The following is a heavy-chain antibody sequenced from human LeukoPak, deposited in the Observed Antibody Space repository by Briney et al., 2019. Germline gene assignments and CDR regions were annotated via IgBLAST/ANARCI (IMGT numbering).Heavy chain of an antibody. Sequence: KSSETLSLTCTVSGGSISSYYWSWIRQPPGKGLEWIGYIYYSGSTNYNPSLKSRVTISVDTSKNQFSLKLSSVTAADTAVYYCARHRIEMATYYFDYWGQGTLVTVSS. J-gene: IGHJ4*02. V-gene: IGHV4-59*08. CDR1: GGSISSYY. D-gene: IGHD5-24*01. CDR3: ARHRIEMATYYFDY. CDR2: IYYSGST.